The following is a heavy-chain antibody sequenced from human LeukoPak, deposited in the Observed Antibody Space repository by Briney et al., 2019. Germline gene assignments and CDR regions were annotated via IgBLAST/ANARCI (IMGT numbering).Heavy chain of an antibody. Sequence: QPGGSLRLSCAASGFTFSSYSMNWVRQAPGKGLEWVSYISSSSSTIYYADSVKGRFTISRDNAKNSLYLQMNSLRAEDTAVYYCARGSYYDSSGYKDYWGQGTLVTVSS. J-gene: IGHJ4*02. D-gene: IGHD3-22*01. CDR3: ARGSYYDSSGYKDY. V-gene: IGHV3-48*01. CDR1: GFTFSSYS. CDR2: ISSSSSTI.